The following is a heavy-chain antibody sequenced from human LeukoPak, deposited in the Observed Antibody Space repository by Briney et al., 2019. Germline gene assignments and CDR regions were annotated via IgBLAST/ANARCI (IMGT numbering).Heavy chain of an antibody. CDR2: ISSSSSTI. CDR1: GFTFSSYS. V-gene: IGHV3-48*01. Sequence: GGSLRLSCAASGFTFSSYSMNWVRQAPGKGLEWVSYISSSSSTIYYADSVKGRFTIPRDNARNSLYLQMNSLRADDTAVYYCARGYSSSWYNWFDPWGQGTLVTVSS. D-gene: IGHD6-13*01. J-gene: IGHJ5*02. CDR3: ARGYSSSWYNWFDP.